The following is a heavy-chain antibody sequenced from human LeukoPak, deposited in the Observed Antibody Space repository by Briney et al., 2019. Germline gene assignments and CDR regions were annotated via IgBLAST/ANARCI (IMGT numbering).Heavy chain of an antibody. CDR1: GVSISSSGSY. J-gene: IGHJ4*02. CDR3: ARVMAVLRYGADY. Sequence: PSETLSLTCTVSGVSISSSGSYWAWIRQPPGKGLDWIGTISYAGSPNYNPSLNSRVTMSSDTSSNQFSLRLSSVTDADTAMYYCARVMAVLRYGADYWGQGSLVTVS. V-gene: IGHV4-39*07. D-gene: IGHD3-9*01. CDR2: ISYAGSP.